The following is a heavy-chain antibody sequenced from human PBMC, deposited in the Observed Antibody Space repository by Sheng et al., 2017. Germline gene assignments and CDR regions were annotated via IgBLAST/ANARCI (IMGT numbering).Heavy chain of an antibody. J-gene: IGHJ3*02. CDR2: IKQDGSEK. CDR1: GFTFNSYW. CDR3: ARMLNIFKLRVDAFDM. Sequence: EVQLVESGGGLVQPGGSLRLSCAASGFTFNSYWMNWVRQTPGKGLEWVANIKQDGSEKNYVDSVKGRFTISRDNAKNSLYLQMISLRAEDTALYYCARMLNIFKLRVDAFDMWGQGTMVTVSS. V-gene: IGHV3-7*01. D-gene: IGHD2-21*01.